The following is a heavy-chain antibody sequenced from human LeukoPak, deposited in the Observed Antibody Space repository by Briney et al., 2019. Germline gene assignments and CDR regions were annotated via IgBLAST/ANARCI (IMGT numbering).Heavy chain of an antibody. Sequence: GGSLRLSCAASGFTFSSFTMNWARQVPGKGLEWISYISLGNSTMFYADSAKGRFTISRDNAKNSLYLQMNSLRDDDTAVYYCARVGNGRSWDYWGQGTLVSVSS. D-gene: IGHD2-15*01. CDR1: GFTFSSFT. V-gene: IGHV3-48*02. CDR3: ARVGNGRSWDY. CDR2: ISLGNSTM. J-gene: IGHJ4*02.